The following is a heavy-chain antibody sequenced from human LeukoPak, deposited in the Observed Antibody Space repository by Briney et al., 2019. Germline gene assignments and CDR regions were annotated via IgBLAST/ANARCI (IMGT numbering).Heavy chain of an antibody. CDR2: IYSGGST. D-gene: IGHD6-6*01. Sequence: HAGGSLRLSCAASGFTVSSNYMSWVRQAPGKGLEWVSIIYSGGSTFYADPVKGRLTIPRDNSKNCLYLQMNSLRAEDTALYYCAKDIRSSSSLYMDVWGKGTTVTVSS. CDR3: AKDIRSSSSLYMDV. J-gene: IGHJ6*03. CDR1: GFTVSSNY. V-gene: IGHV3-53*05.